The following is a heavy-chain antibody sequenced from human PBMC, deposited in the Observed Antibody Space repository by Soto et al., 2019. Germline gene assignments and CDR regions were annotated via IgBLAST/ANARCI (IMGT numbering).Heavy chain of an antibody. V-gene: IGHV3-30-3*01. J-gene: IGHJ4*02. D-gene: IGHD6-13*01. Sequence: QVQLVESGGGVVQPGRSLRLSCAASGFTFSSYSMHWVRQAPGKGLEWVSVISYDGSNKYYADSVKGRFTISRDNSKNTLYLQMNGLRAEDTAVYYCASPRYSSSWYGAFDDWGQGTLVTVSS. CDR2: ISYDGSNK. CDR1: GFTFSSYS. CDR3: ASPRYSSSWYGAFDD.